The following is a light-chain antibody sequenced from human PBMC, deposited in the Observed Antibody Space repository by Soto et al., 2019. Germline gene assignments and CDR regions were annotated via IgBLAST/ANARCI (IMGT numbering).Light chain of an antibody. Sequence: QSVLTQPPSVSGDPGQRVTISCTGSSSNIGAGYDVHWYQQLPGTAPKLLIYGNSNRPSGVPDRFSGSKSGTSASLAITGLQAEDEADYYCQSYDSSRSGRRVFGGGTKLTVL. CDR3: QSYDSSRSGRRV. CDR1: SSNIGAGYD. V-gene: IGLV1-40*01. J-gene: IGLJ2*01. CDR2: GNS.